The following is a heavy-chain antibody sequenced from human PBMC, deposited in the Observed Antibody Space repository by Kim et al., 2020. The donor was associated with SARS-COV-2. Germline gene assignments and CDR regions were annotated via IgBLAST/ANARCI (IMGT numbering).Heavy chain of an antibody. CDR1: GFTFSSYG. Sequence: GGSLRLSCAASGFTFSSYGMHWVRQAPGKGLEWVAVISYDGSNKYYADSVKGRFTISRDNSKNTLYLQMNSLRAEDTAVYYCAKAIAAAGHGPYFDYWGQGTLVTVSS. CDR2: ISYDGSNK. D-gene: IGHD6-13*01. CDR3: AKAIAAAGHGPYFDY. J-gene: IGHJ4*02. V-gene: IGHV3-30*18.